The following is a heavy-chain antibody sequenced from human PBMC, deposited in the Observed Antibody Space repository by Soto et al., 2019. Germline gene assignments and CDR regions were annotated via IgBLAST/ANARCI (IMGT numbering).Heavy chain of an antibody. CDR3: VRGGSNYAS. CDR1: GFSFTDSW. J-gene: IGHJ5*02. V-gene: IGHV3-7*01. D-gene: IGHD4-4*01. Sequence: GGSLRLSCTASGFSFTDSWMTWVRQPQGKGLEWVARIKPDESEKKYADSVKGRFSISRDNAKNSMYLQMDSLRGEDTAVYYCVRGGSNYASWGQGTLVTVSS. CDR2: IKPDESEK.